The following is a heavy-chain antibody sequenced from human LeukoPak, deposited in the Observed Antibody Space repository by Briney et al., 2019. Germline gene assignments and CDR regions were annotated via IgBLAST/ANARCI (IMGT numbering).Heavy chain of an antibody. CDR3: ARVDTAMDYYYYYGMGV. D-gene: IGHD5-18*01. CDR1: GYTFTGYY. CDR2: INPNSGGT. V-gene: IGHV1-2*02. Sequence: EASVKVSCKAPGYTFTGYYMHWVRQAPGQGLEWMGWINPNSGGTNYAQKFQGRVTMTRDTSISTAYMELSRLRSDDTAVYYCARVDTAMDYYYYYGMGVWGQGTTVTVSS. J-gene: IGHJ6*02.